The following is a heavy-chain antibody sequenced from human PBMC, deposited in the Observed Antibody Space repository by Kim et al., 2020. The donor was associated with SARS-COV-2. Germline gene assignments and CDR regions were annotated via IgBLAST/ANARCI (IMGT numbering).Heavy chain of an antibody. CDR2: VTYSGVA. J-gene: IGHJ6*01. Sequence: SETLSLTCAVFGESFSPNYWNWVRQAPGKGLEWIGEVTYSGVASYNASFKGRLTMSVDTAKNQSSLRLSSLTAADTAVDYCARGKPSRPQIIGLSLFYY. CDR1: GESFSPNY. V-gene: IGHV4-34*01. CDR3: ARGKPSRPQIIGLSLFYY.